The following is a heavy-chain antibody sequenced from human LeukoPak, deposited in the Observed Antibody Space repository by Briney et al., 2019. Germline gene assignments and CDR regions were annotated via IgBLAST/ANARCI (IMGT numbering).Heavy chain of an antibody. J-gene: IGHJ4*02. V-gene: IGHV4-38-2*01. Sequence: SETLSLTCAVSAYSISNGYYWGWIRQPPGKGLEWIGSVFHSGSTFYSPSLKSRVTMSVDTSKNQCSLNLSSVTAADTALYYCARLVGARSQADHWGQGTLVTVSS. CDR2: VFHSGST. D-gene: IGHD1-26*01. CDR3: ARLVGARSQADH. CDR1: AYSISNGYY.